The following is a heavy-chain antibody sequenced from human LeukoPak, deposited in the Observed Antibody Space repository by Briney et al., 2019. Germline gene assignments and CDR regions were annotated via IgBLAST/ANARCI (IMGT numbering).Heavy chain of an antibody. CDR1: GGSLSGYY. V-gene: IGHV4-34*01. J-gene: IGHJ4*02. CDR3: ARGSNPYYYDSSGYYPPIKDY. D-gene: IGHD3-22*01. Sequence: PSETLSDTRAVHGGSLSGYYWRWIRPRPGKGLERVWEINDIGSTNYNPSLKSRVTISVDTSKNQFSLKLSSVTAADTAVYYCARGSNPYYYDSSGYYPPIKDYWGQGTLVTVSS. CDR2: INDIGST.